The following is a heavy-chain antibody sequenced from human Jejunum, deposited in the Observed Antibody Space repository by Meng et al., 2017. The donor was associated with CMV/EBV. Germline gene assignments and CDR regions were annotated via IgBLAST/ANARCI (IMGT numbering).Heavy chain of an antibody. D-gene: IGHD3-22*01. CDR3: TRLGAYDSSSYDYY. CDR2: IRSNANSYAT. J-gene: IGHJ4*02. V-gene: IGHV3-73*01. CDR1: FTFSAPS. Sequence: FTFSAPSMPWGRQASAKGLEWIGRIRSNANSYATAYAASVPCRFTISRDDSKNTAYLQMNSLKTEDTGVYYCTRLGAYDSSSYDYYWGQGTLVTVSS.